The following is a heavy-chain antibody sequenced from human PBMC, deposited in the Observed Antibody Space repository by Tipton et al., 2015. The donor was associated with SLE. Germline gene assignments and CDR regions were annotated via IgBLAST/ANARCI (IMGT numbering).Heavy chain of an antibody. CDR3: ARDHLSNYSSSTLDAFDI. J-gene: IGHJ3*02. Sequence: GSLRLSCAASGFTVSSNYMSWVRQAPGKGLEWVSVIYSGGSTYYADSVKGRFTISRDNSKNTLYLQMNSLRAEDTAVYYCARDHLSNYSSSTLDAFDIWGQGTMVTVSS. D-gene: IGHD6-6*01. CDR1: GFTVSSNY. V-gene: IGHV3-66*02. CDR2: IYSGGST.